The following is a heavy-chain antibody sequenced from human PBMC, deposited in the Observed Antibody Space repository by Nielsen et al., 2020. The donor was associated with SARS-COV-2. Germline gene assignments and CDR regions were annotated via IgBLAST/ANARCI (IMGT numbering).Heavy chain of an antibody. Sequence: GESLKISCAASGFTFDDYGMSWVRQAPGKGLEWVSGINWNGGSTGYADSVKGRFTISRDNAKNSLYLQINSLRAEDTALYHCARDFRSGYYIPYYYYGMDVWGQGTTVTVSS. CDR2: INWNGGST. CDR3: ARDFRSGYYIPYYYYGMDV. D-gene: IGHD3-3*01. J-gene: IGHJ6*02. V-gene: IGHV3-20*01. CDR1: GFTFDDYG.